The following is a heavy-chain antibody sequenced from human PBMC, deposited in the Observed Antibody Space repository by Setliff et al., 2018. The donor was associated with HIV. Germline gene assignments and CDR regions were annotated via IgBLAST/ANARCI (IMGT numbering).Heavy chain of an antibody. J-gene: IGHJ6*03. Sequence: GESLKISCKASGYIFNTSWIGWVRQKPGKGLEWMGFMFPGDSDTRYGPSFEGQVTVSSGKSISTAYLQWSSLKASDTAMYYCARQTGGVVITRYMDVWGKGTTVTVSS. V-gene: IGHV5-51*01. D-gene: IGHD3-3*01. CDR1: GYIFNTSW. CDR2: MFPGDSDT. CDR3: ARQTGGVVITRYMDV.